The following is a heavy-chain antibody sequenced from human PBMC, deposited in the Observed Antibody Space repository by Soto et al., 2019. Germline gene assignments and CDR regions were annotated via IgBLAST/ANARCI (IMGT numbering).Heavy chain of an antibody. Sequence: QLQLQESGPGLVKPSETLSLSCTVSGGSISSSSYYWGWIRQPPGRGLEWIGSIYYTGSTYYNPSVRSRVTPSVASLTDQFSLNLASVSAADTAIYYCARVRARGMDAPDYWGQGTLVTVSS. D-gene: IGHD1-20*01. CDR1: GGSISSSSYY. V-gene: IGHV4-39*01. CDR3: ARVRARGMDAPDY. J-gene: IGHJ4*02. CDR2: IYYTGST.